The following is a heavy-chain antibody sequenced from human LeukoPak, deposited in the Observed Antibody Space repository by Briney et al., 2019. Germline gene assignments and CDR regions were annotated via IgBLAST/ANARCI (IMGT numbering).Heavy chain of an antibody. Sequence: ASVKVSCKASGYTFTSYYMHWVRQAPGQGLEWMGIINPSGGSTSYAQKFQGGVTMTRDTSTSTVYMELSSLRSEDTAVYYCARGPSIAARPGGPRDYWGQGTLVTVSS. CDR3: ARGPSIAARPGGPRDY. V-gene: IGHV1-46*01. CDR2: INPSGGST. D-gene: IGHD6-6*01. CDR1: GYTFTSYY. J-gene: IGHJ4*02.